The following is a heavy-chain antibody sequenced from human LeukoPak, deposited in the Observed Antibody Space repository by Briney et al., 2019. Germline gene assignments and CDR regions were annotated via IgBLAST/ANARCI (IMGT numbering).Heavy chain of an antibody. Sequence: PGGSLRLSCAASGFTYSNYAMTWVRQAPGKGMEWDSSSSSVGHSTYYAYAVKGRFTISRDNSKNTLYLQMNSLRAEDTAVYYCAKGAGQWLVPSEYFQYWGQGTLVTVSS. V-gene: IGHV3-23*01. J-gene: IGHJ1*01. CDR3: AKGAGQWLVPSEYFQY. D-gene: IGHD6-19*01. CDR2: SSSVGHST. CDR1: GFTYSNYA.